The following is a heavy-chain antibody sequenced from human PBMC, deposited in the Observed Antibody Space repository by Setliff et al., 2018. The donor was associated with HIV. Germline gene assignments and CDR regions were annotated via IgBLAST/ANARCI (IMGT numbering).Heavy chain of an antibody. Sequence: ASVKVSCKPSGSTFSTYDINWVRQATGQGLEWMGWMNPNSGNTGYAQKFQGRVTMTRNTSISTAYMELSSLRSEDTAVYYCARAPHVAVAGTSGFDYWGQGTLVTVSS. D-gene: IGHD6-19*01. CDR2: MNPNSGNT. J-gene: IGHJ4*02. CDR3: ARAPHVAVAGTSGFDY. V-gene: IGHV1-8*01. CDR1: GSTFSTYD.